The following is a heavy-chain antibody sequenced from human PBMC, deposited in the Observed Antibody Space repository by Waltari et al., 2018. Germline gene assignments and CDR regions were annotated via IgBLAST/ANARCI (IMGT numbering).Heavy chain of an antibody. V-gene: IGHV1-8*01. Sequence: QVQLVQSGAEVKKPGASVKVSCKASGYTFTSYDINWVRPATGQGLEWMGWMNPNSGNTGYAQKFQGRVTMTRNTSISTAYMELSSLRSEDTAVYYCARGSDYYDDYYFDYWGQGTLVTVSS. CDR2: MNPNSGNT. CDR3: ARGSDYYDDYYFDY. D-gene: IGHD3-22*01. CDR1: GYTFTSYD. J-gene: IGHJ4*02.